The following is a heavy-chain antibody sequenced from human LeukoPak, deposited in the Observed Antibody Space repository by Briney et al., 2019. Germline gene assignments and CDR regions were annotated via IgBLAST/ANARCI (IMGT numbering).Heavy chain of an antibody. CDR2: INHSGGT. Sequence: SETLSLTCGVSGASFSGYYWSWIRQPPGKGLEWIGEINHSGGTNYNPSLKSRVTIPVDTSKKQFSLNLRSVTAEDTAVYYCATDRYYGSGSYYKFDYWGQGTLVTVSS. J-gene: IGHJ4*02. D-gene: IGHD3-10*01. CDR1: GASFSGYY. V-gene: IGHV4-34*01. CDR3: ATDRYYGSGSYYKFDY.